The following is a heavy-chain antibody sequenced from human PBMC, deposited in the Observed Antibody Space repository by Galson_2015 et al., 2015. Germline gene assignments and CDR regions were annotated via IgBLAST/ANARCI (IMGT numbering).Heavy chain of an antibody. CDR3: ARDAYPPLYGDYSRVYYFDY. CDR1: GFTFSSYS. D-gene: IGHD4-17*01. J-gene: IGHJ4*02. V-gene: IGHV3-21*01. Sequence: SLRLSCAASGFTFSSYSMHWVRQAPGKGLEWVSSISSSSSYIYYADSVKGRFTISRDNAKNSLYLQMNSLRAEDTAVYYCARDAYPPLYGDYSRVYYFDYWGQGTLVTVSS. CDR2: ISSSSSYI.